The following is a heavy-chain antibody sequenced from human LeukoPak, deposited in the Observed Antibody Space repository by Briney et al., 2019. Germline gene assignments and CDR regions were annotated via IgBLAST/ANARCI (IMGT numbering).Heavy chain of an antibody. V-gene: IGHV3-48*01. Sequence: PGGSLRLSCAASGFTFSSHSMNWVRQAPGKGLEWVSYISSSSSTIYYADSVKGRFTISRDNAKNSLYLQMNSLRAEDTAVYYCARDGCSSTSCYTWWGQGTLVTVSS. J-gene: IGHJ4*02. CDR1: GFTFSSHS. D-gene: IGHD2-2*02. CDR2: ISSSSSTI. CDR3: ARDGCSSTSCYTW.